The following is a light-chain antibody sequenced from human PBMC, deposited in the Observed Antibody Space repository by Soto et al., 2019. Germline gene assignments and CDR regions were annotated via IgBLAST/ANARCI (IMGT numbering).Light chain of an antibody. CDR3: QHTRTTPRT. CDR2: GAS. CDR1: QGLSTF. V-gene: IGKV1-39*01. J-gene: IGKJ1*01. Sequence: DIQMTQSPSSLFASVGDRVTITCRASQGLSTFLHWYQQRPGKAPSLIIYGASNLQSGVPSSFSGRGSGTEFSRPISTLQPEDVATYYFQHTRTTPRTFGQGTKVEIK.